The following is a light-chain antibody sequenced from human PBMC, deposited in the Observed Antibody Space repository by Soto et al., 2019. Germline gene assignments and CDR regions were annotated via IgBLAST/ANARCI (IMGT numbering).Light chain of an antibody. V-gene: IGLV2-14*01. J-gene: IGLJ1*01. CDR3: SSYTAGGTI. Sequence: ALTQPASVSGSPGQSITISCTGTSGDVGGYYCVSWYQQLPGKAPKLMISEVSNRPSGVSNRFSGSKSGNTASLTISGLQAEDEADYYCSSYTAGGTIFGTGTKVTVL. CDR2: EVS. CDR1: SGDVGGYYC.